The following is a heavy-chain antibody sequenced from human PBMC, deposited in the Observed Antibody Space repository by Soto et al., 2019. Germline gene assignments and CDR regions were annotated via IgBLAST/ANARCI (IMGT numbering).Heavy chain of an antibody. D-gene: IGHD6-6*01. V-gene: IGHV1-2*02. CDR2: INPAPGGA. J-gene: IGHJ4*03. CDR3: ARDLGGSSSYLGY. Sequence: GASVKVSCKASGYTFTGRYIHWVRQAPGQGLEWMGWINPAPGGATYAQKFQGRVSLTRDTSNSIAYMELSSLRSDDTAVYFCARDLGGSSSYLGYWGQGTMVTVSS. CDR1: GYTFTGRY.